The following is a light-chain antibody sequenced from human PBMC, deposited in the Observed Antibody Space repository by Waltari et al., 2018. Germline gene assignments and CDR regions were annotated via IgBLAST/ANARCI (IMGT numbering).Light chain of an antibody. Sequence: EIVLTQSPGTASLSPGERVTLSCRASQTVGSSHLAWYQQKPGQAPRLVIYRASRRATGIPDRFSGSGSGTDFSLTISRLEPEDFAVYYCQQHGTLPATFGQGTKVEIK. J-gene: IGKJ1*01. V-gene: IGKV3-20*01. CDR3: QQHGTLPAT. CDR1: QTVGSSH. CDR2: RAS.